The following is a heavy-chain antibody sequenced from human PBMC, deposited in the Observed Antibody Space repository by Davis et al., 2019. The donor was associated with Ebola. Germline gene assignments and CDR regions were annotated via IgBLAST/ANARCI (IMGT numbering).Heavy chain of an antibody. CDR2: IWYDGNNK. CDR3: AKRGDVVAMLYAYAMDV. Sequence: GGSLRLSCAASGFTFRNYGMHWVRQAPGKGLEWVAAIWYDGNNKFYEDSVKGRFTITRDNSRNTVDLQMNSLRVGDTAVYYCAKRGDVVAMLYAYAMDVWGQGTAVTVS. V-gene: IGHV3-33*06. CDR1: GFTFRNYG. J-gene: IGHJ6*02. D-gene: IGHD2-21*01.